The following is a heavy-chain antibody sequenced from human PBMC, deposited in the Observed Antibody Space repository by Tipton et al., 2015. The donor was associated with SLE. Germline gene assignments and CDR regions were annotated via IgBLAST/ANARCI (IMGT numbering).Heavy chain of an antibody. CDR1: GDSVANSY. CDR3: SGLQLLVMHWYFDL. J-gene: IGHJ2*01. D-gene: IGHD6-19*01. Sequence: TLSLTCSVSGDSVANSYWNWIRQPPGKGLEWIGSIYNSGSTNYNPSLNSRVTLTIDTSKNQFSLKLSSVTPADTSVYYCSGLQLLVMHWYFDLWGPWHPRYCLI. CDR2: IYNSGST. V-gene: IGHV4-59*02.